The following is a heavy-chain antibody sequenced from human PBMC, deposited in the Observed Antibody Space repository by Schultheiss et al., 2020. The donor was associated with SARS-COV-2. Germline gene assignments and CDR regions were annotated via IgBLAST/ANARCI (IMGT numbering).Heavy chain of an antibody. CDR3: AKDGGVYRYFDS. D-gene: IGHD2-15*01. CDR2: ISSSGTDI. Sequence: GGSLRLSCAASGFTFSSYAMHWVRQAPGKGLEWVSSISSSGTDIYYADSVKGRFTISRDNSKNTLYLQMNSLRAEDTAVYYCAKDGGVYRYFDSWGQGTLVTVSS. J-gene: IGHJ4*02. CDR1: GFTFSSYA. V-gene: IGHV3-21*04.